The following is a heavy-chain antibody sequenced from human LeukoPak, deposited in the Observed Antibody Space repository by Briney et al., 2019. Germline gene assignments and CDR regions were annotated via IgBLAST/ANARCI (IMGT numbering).Heavy chain of an antibody. D-gene: IGHD5-12*01. CDR3: AKDMQTWPRFPDY. CDR1: GFTFSSYA. V-gene: IGHV3-23*01. J-gene: IGHJ4*02. CDR2: ISGRGGNT. Sequence: GGSLRLSCAVSGFTFSSYAMSWVGEAPGEGLEWGSAISGRGGNTYYADSVKGRVTISRDNSKNTLYLQINSLRAEDTAVYYCAKDMQTWPRFPDYWGQGTLVTVSS.